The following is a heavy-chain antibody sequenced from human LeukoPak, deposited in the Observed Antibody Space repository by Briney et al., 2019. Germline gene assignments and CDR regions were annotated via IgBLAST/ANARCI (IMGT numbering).Heavy chain of an antibody. CDR3: ARGVRRLFLGKPTGDFDI. J-gene: IGHJ3*02. D-gene: IGHD3-10*01. V-gene: IGHV3-11*04. CDR1: GFTFSDYY. CDR2: ISSIGITI. Sequence: RGSLRLSCAASGFTFSDYYTSWIRQAPGKGREWVACISSIGITIYYTDSVKGRFTISRENAKNSLYLQMKSLRAEDTAVYYCARGVRRLFLGKPTGDFDIWGQGTMVTVSS.